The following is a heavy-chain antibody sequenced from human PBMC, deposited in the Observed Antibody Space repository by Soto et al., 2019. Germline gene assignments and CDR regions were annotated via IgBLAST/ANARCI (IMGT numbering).Heavy chain of an antibody. CDR3: AKDQASGQGSFDS. V-gene: IGHV3-30*18. J-gene: IGHJ4*02. CDR1: GFTFNIYG. CDR2: ISYDGRKQ. Sequence: PGGSLRLSCAASGFTFNIYGMHWVRQAPDKGLEWVALISYDGRKQYKADTVKGRFTISRDNSKNTLFLQMNSLRADDTAVYYCAKDQASGQGSFDSWGQGTLVTVSS.